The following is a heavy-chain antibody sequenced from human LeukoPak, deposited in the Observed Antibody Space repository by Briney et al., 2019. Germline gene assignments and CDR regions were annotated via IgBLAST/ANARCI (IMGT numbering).Heavy chain of an antibody. Sequence: PGGSLRLSCAASGFTFDDYGMSWVRQAPGKGLEWVSGINWNGGSTGYADSVKGRFTISRDNARSTIYLQMNSLRVEDSAVYYCARDRPLWNWGQGTLVTVSS. CDR1: GFTFDDYG. CDR3: ARDRPLWN. CDR2: INWNGGST. V-gene: IGHV3-20*04. J-gene: IGHJ4*02. D-gene: IGHD3-3*01.